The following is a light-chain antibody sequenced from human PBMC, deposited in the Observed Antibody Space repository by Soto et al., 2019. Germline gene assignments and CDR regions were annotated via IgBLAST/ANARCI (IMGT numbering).Light chain of an antibody. CDR3: KSYAGSNKYV. CDR1: KNDIGVCDF. CDR2: EVV. J-gene: IGLJ1*01. V-gene: IGLV2-8*01. Sequence: QSALTHPPSASGSPGHAVTISCTGTKNDIGVCDFVSWYQHHPGKAPRLIIYEVVQRPSGVPDRFSGSKSGNTASLTASGLQAADEADYFCKSYAGSNKYVFGSGTKVTAL.